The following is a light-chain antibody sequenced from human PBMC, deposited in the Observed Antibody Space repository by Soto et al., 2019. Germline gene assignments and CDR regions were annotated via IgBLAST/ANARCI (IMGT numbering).Light chain of an antibody. CDR2: LGS. J-gene: IGKJ2*01. CDR1: QSLLHVDGYNY. V-gene: IGKV2-28*01. CDR3: MQPLQTPYT. Sequence: DIVMTQSPLSLPVTPGEPASISCRSSQSLLHVDGYNYLHWYLQKPGQSPQLLIYLGSNRASGVPGRFSGSGSGTDFTLKISRVEAEDVGVYYCMQPLQTPYTCGQGTKLEIK.